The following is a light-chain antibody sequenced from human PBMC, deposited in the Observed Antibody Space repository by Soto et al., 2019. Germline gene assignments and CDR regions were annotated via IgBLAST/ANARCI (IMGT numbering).Light chain of an antibody. CDR2: EVN. Sequence: QSVLTQPPSASGSPGQSVTIPCTGTGSDVGRYNYVFWYQQHPGKAPKLIIYEVNKRPSGVPDRFSGAKSGNTASLTVSGLQAEDEADYYCSSYAGSTQVVFGGGTKLTVL. J-gene: IGLJ2*01. CDR1: GSDVGRYNY. V-gene: IGLV2-8*01. CDR3: SSYAGSTQVV.